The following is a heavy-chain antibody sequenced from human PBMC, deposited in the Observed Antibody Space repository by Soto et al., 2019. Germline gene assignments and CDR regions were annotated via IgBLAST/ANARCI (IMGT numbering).Heavy chain of an antibody. CDR2: IRASGDSP. D-gene: IGHD3-9*01. CDR3: AKYYDILTGYSPYYYYGMDV. J-gene: IGHJ6*02. V-gene: IGHV3-23*01. Sequence: PGGSLRLSCAASGFTFTSYAMTWVRQAPGKGLEWVSAIRASGDSPYYADSVKGRFTISRDNSNNTLYLQMNSLRAEDTAVYYCAKYYDILTGYSPYYYYGMDVWGQGTTVTVSS. CDR1: GFTFTSYA.